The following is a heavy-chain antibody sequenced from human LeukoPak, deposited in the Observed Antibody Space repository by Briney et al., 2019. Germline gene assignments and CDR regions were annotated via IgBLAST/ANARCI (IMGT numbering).Heavy chain of an antibody. CDR2: ISAYNGNT. J-gene: IGHJ4*02. Sequence: GASVKVSCKASGYTFTSYGISWLRQAPGQGLEGMGWISAYNGNTNYAQKLQGRVTMTTDPSTSTAYLELRSLRSDDTAVYYCARVRGVTRPVGYFDYWGQGTLVTVSS. CDR1: GYTFTSYG. CDR3: ARVRGVTRPVGYFDY. D-gene: IGHD2-21*02. V-gene: IGHV1-18*01.